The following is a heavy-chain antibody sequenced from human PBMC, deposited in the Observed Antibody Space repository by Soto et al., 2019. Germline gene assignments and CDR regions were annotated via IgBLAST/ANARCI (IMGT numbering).Heavy chain of an antibody. D-gene: IGHD5-12*01. Sequence: SETLSLTCTVSGGSISNGGYYLSWIRQHPGKGLEWIGYIYYSGSTYYNPFLKSRVTISVDTSKNQFSLKLSSVTAADTAVYYCARGPRDSGLDYWGQGTLVTVSS. J-gene: IGHJ4*02. CDR2: IYYSGST. CDR3: ARGPRDSGLDY. CDR1: GGSISNGGYY. V-gene: IGHV4-31*03.